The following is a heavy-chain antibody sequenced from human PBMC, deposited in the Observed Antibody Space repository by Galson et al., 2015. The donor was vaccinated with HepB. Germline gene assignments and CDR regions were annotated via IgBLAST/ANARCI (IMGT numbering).Heavy chain of an antibody. D-gene: IGHD4-17*01. Sequence: SETLSLTCAVYGGPFSAYYWSWIRQAPGKGLEWIGEIHQSGSTKYNPSLESRVTISVDTSKNQFSLKLSSVAAGDTAVYYCATVGPDYGDYSDYVKANWFDPWGQGTPVTVSP. CDR2: IHQSGST. V-gene: IGHV4-34*01. J-gene: IGHJ5*02. CDR1: GGPFSAYY. CDR3: ATVGPDYGDYSDYVKANWFDP.